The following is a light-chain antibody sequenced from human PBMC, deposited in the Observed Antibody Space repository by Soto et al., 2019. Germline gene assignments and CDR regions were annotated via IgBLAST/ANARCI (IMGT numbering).Light chain of an antibody. CDR1: SSNIGARYD. CDR3: QSYDSSLSGVV. CDR2: DNS. V-gene: IGLV1-40*01. J-gene: IGLJ2*01. Sequence: QSVLTQPPSVSGAPGQRVTISCTGSSSNIGARYDVHWYQHLPGTAPKLLIYDNSNRPSGVPDRFSGSKSGTSASLAITGLQAEDEADYYCQSYDSSLSGVVFGGGTKLTVL.